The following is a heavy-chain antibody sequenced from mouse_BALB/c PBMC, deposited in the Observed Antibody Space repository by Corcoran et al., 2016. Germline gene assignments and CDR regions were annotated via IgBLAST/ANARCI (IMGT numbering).Heavy chain of an antibody. D-gene: IGHD2-4*01. CDR3: ARDDYDYALFAY. Sequence: DVQLQESGPGLVKPSQSLSLTCSVTGYSITSGYYWNWIRQFPGNKLEWMGYISYDGSNNYNPSLKNRISITRDTSKNQFFLKLNSVTTEVTATYYCARDDYDYALFAYWGQGTLVTVSA. CDR2: ISYDGSN. J-gene: IGHJ3*01. CDR1: GYSITSGYY. V-gene: IGHV3-6*02.